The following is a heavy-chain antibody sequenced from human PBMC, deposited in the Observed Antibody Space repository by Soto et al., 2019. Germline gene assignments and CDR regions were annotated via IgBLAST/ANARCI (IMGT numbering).Heavy chain of an antibody. V-gene: IGHV3-23*01. J-gene: IGHJ4*02. CDR1: GFTFSIYA. CDR3: AKTSRVTMIVVVITAPFDY. CDR2: ISGSGGST. Sequence: GGSLRLSCAASGFTFSIYAMSWVRHAPGKGLEWVSAISGSGGSTYYADSVKGRFAISRDNSKNTLYLQMNSLRAEDTAVYYCAKTSRVTMIVVVITAPFDYWGQGTLVTVSS. D-gene: IGHD3-22*01.